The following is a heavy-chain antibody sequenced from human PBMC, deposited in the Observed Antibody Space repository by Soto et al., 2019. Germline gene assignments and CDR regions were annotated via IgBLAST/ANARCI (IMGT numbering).Heavy chain of an antibody. CDR2: ISYDGSNK. J-gene: IGHJ6*02. V-gene: IGHV3-30*18. CDR3: VNATDGPYRSGWLYYHYGTDV. Sequence: QVQRVESGGGVVQPGRSLRLSCAASGFTFSSYGMHWVRQAPGKGLEWVAVISYDGSNKYYADSVKGRFTISRDNSKNTLNLQRNCLTADDTAVHYCVNATDGPYRSGWLYYHYGTDVWGQGTTVTVSS. CDR1: GFTFSSYG. D-gene: IGHD6-19*01.